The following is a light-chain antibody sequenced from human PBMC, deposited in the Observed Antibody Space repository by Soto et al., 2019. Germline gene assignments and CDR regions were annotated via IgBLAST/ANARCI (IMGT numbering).Light chain of an antibody. CDR2: GAS. Sequence: DLQMTQSPSAMSASVGDRVTITCRASQGIGSSLGWFQQKPGKVPKRLIYGASTLQSGVPSRFSGSGSGTDFTLTISSLQPEDFATYYCLQHNGYPYSFGQGTKLEIK. CDR3: LQHNGYPYS. CDR1: QGIGSS. V-gene: IGKV1-17*03. J-gene: IGKJ2*01.